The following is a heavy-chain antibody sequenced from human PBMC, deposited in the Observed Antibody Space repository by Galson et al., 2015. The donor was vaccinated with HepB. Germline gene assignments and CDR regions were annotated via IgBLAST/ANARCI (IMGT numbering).Heavy chain of an antibody. D-gene: IGHD3-10*01. CDR1: GYTFTSYG. V-gene: IGHV1-18*01. CDR3: ARDKDYYGSGSYWYYYYYYGMDV. J-gene: IGHJ6*02. CDR2: ISAYNGNT. Sequence: SVKVSCKASGYTFTSYGISWVRQAPGQGLEWMGWISAYNGNTNYAQKLQGRVTMTTDTSTSTAYMELRSLRSDDTAVYYCARDKDYYGSGSYWYYYYYYGMDVWGQGTTVTVS.